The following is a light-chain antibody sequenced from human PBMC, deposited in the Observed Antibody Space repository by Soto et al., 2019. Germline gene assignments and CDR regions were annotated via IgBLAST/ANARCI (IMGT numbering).Light chain of an antibody. CDR3: QQGLITQYS. J-gene: IGKJ2*03. V-gene: IGKV1-39*01. Sequence: DIQMTQSPSSLSASVGDRVTITCRASQSVNRYLHWYQQRPGKAPKLLISVASSLQSGVTSRFSGSGSGTDFTLTISSLHPEDFATYYCQQGLITQYSCGQGTKLEIK. CDR2: VAS. CDR1: QSVNRY.